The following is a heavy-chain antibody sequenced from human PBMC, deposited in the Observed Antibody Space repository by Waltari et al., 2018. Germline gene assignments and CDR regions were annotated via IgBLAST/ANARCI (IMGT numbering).Heavy chain of an antibody. V-gene: IGHV4-38-2*02. J-gene: IGHJ5*02. CDR1: SYSIRSGYF. D-gene: IGHD3-10*01. CDR3: VRDLGGSGNSWFDA. Sequence: QVQLQESGPGLARPSETLSLPCAVSSYSIRSGYFWGWMRQPPGKGLQWIGSISHSAKTYYNPSLKSRVSMSGDTSKNLFALKVTSVTAADTATYYCVRDLGGSGNSWFDAWGQGTLVIVSS. CDR2: ISHSAKT.